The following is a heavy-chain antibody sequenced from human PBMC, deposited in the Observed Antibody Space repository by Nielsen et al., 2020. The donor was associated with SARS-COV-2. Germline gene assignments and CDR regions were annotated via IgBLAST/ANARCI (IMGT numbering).Heavy chain of an antibody. CDR1: GFTFDDYG. V-gene: IGHV3-20*01. J-gene: IGHJ4*02. D-gene: IGHD3-22*01. CDR3: AGVDDSSGYYRIRY. CDR2: INWNGGST. Sequence: GGSLRLSCAASGFTFDDYGMSWVRQAPEKGLEWVSGINWNGGSTGYADSVKGRFTISRDNAKNSLYLQMNSLRAEDTALYHCAGVDDSSGYYRIRYWGQGTLVTVSS.